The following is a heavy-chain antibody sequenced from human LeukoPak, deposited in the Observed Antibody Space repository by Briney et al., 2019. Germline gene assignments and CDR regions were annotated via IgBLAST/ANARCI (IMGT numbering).Heavy chain of an antibody. CDR3: ARDLAAARLDF. CDR1: GFTFSNHG. CDR2: IWCDGSQE. Sequence: GGSLRLSCAASGFTFSNHGMPWVRQAPGKGLEWVANIWCDGSQEYYADTVKGRFTISRDISKNTLYLQMNSLRAEDTAVYYCARDLAAARLDFRGQGTLVTVSS. V-gene: IGHV3-33*01. J-gene: IGHJ4*02. D-gene: IGHD6-6*01.